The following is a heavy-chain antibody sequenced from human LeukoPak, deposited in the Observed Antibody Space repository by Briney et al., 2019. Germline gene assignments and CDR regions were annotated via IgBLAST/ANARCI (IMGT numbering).Heavy chain of an antibody. J-gene: IGHJ4*02. CDR2: ISGSGGST. V-gene: IGHV3-23*01. CDR1: GFTFSSYA. CDR3: AKGREWLPEKGFDY. D-gene: IGHD3-3*01. Sequence: GGSLRLSCAASGFTFSSYAMSWVRQAPGKGLEWVSAISGSGGSTYYADSVKGRFTISRDNSKITLYLQMNSLRAEDTAVYYCAKGREWLPEKGFDYWGQGTLVTVSS.